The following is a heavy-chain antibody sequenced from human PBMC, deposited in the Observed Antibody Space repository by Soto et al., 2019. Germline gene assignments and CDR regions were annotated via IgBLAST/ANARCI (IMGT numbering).Heavy chain of an antibody. D-gene: IGHD4-17*01. CDR2: IYHSGST. V-gene: IGHV4-30-2*01. CDR3: ARGMTTVTTLDY. Sequence: QLQLQESGSGLVKPSQNLSLTCAVSGGSISSGGYSWSWIRQPPGKGLEWIGYIYHSGSTYYNPSLKSRVTISLDRSKKQFSLKLSSVTAAETAVYYCARGMTTVTTLDYWGQGTLVTVS. CDR1: GGSISSGGYS. J-gene: IGHJ4*02.